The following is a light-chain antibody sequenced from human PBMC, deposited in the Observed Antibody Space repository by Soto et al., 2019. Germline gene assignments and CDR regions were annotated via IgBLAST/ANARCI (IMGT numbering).Light chain of an antibody. CDR3: LLSYSGALNV. V-gene: IGLV7-46*01. Sequence: QAVVTQEPSLTVSPGGTVTLSCGSSTGAVTSGHYPYWFQQKPGQAPRTLIYDTSNKHSWTPARFSGSLLGGKAALTLSGAQPEDEAEYYCLLSYSGALNVFGAGTQLTVL. CDR1: TGAVTSGHY. J-gene: IGLJ7*01. CDR2: DTS.